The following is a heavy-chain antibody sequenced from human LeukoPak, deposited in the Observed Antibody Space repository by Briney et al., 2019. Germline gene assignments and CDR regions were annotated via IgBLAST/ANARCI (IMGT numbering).Heavy chain of an antibody. V-gene: IGHV3-23*01. Sequence: GGSLRLSCAASGFTFSSYARSWVRQAPGKGLEWVSGTSGSGGSTYYAGSVKGRFTISRDNSKNTLYLQMNSLRVEDTAVYYCAKNGGSQCYSHFDSGGQGTLGTVSS. CDR3: AKNGGSQCYSHFDS. CDR2: TSGSGGST. J-gene: IGHJ4*02. D-gene: IGHD2-15*01. CDR1: GFTFSSYA.